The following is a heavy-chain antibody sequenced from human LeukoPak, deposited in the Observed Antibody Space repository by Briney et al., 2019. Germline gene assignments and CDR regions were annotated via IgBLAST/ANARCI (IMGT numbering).Heavy chain of an antibody. CDR3: ARDSADYGDYAGAFDI. V-gene: IGHV3-7*01. J-gene: IGHJ3*02. CDR1: GFTFSSYW. D-gene: IGHD4-17*01. CDR2: IKQDGSEK. Sequence: GGSLRFSCAASGFTFSSYWMSWVRRAPGKGLEWVANIKQDGSEKYYVDSVKGRFTISRDNAKNSLYLQMNSLRAEDTAVYYCARDSADYGDYAGAFDIWGQGTMVTVSS.